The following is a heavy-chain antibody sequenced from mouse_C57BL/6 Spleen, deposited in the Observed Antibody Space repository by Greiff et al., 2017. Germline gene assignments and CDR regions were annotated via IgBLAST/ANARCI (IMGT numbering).Heavy chain of an antibody. CDR1: GYTFTDYY. D-gene: IGHD1-2*01. Sequence: EVQLHQSGPELVKPGASVKISCKASGYTFTDYYMNWVKQSHGKSLEWIGDINPNNGGTSYNQKFKGKATLTVDKSSSTAYMELRSLTSEDSAVYYCAREALRDAMDYWGQGTSVTVSA. CDR2: INPNNGGT. J-gene: IGHJ4*01. CDR3: AREALRDAMDY. V-gene: IGHV1-26*01.